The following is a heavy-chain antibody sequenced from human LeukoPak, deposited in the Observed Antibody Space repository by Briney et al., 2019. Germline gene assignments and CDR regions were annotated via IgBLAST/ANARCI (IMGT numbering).Heavy chain of an antibody. J-gene: IGHJ3*02. V-gene: IGHV3-23*01. CDR1: GFTFSSYA. CDR2: ISGSGGST. D-gene: IGHD3-9*01. CDR3: AKGRAIRYFDWLPKEPDAFDI. Sequence: GGSLRLSCAASGFTFSSYAMSWVRQAPGKGLEWVSAISGSGGSTYYADSVKGRFTISRDNSKNTLYLQMNNLRAEDTAVYYCAKGRAIRYFDWLPKEPDAFDIWGQGTMVTVSS.